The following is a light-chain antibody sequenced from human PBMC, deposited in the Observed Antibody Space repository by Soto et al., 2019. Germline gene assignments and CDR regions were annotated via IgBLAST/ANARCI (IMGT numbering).Light chain of an antibody. CDR1: SSDVGSYNL. CDR2: EGS. J-gene: IGLJ2*01. CDR3: CSYAGSSTYMV. Sequence: QSVLTQTASVSGSPGQSITISCTGTSSDVGSYNLVSWYQQHPGKAPKLMIYEGSKRPSGVSNRFSGSKSGNTASLTISGLQSEDEADYYCCSYAGSSTYMVFGGGTKLTVL. V-gene: IGLV2-23*01.